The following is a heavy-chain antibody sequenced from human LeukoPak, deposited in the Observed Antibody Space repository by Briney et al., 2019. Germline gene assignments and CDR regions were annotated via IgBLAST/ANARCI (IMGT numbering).Heavy chain of an antibody. J-gene: IGHJ3*01. CDR2: INPNSGGT. CDR3: ARDLSGYYYDSSGPPS. Sequence: GASVKVSCKASGYTFTGYYMHWVRQAPGQGLEWMGWINPNSGGTNYAQKFQGRVTMTRDTSISTAYMELSRLRSDDTAVYYCARDLSGYYYDSSGPPSWGQGTMVTVSS. V-gene: IGHV1-2*02. D-gene: IGHD3-22*01. CDR1: GYTFTGYY.